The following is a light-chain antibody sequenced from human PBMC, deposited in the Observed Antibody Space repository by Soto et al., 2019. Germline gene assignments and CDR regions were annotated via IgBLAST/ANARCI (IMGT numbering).Light chain of an antibody. CDR2: LNSDGSH. Sequence: QPVLTQSPSASASLGASVKLTCTRSSGHSSYAIAWHQQQPEKGPRYLMKLNSDGSHTKGDRIPDRFSGSSSGAARYLTTSSLQYEDEDYYYFQTWGTGIQVFGGGTKLTVL. V-gene: IGLV4-69*01. CDR3: QTWGTGIQV. CDR1: SGHSSYA. J-gene: IGLJ2*01.